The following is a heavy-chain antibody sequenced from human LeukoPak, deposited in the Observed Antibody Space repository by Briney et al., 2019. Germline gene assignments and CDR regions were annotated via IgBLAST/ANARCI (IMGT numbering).Heavy chain of an antibody. D-gene: IGHD1-26*01. CDR2: IKQDGSDK. V-gene: IGHV3-7*01. CDR3: AKALRLAGDGLGAV. CDR1: GPTFSNHW. Sequence: GSLRLSCAASGPTFSNHWMSWVRQAPGKRLEWVANIKQDGSDKYFVDSVKGRFTISRDNAKNSLYLQMNSLRGEDTAVYYCAKALRLAGDGLGAVGGQGTLVTVSS. J-gene: IGHJ4*02.